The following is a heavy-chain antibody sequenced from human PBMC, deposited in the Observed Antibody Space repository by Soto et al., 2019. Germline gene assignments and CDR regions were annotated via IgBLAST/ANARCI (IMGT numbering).Heavy chain of an antibody. Sequence: SETLSLTCPVSGGSVSGYFLTWIRQPPGKGLEWIGYISYSGSTNYNSSLKSRVTMSIDTSKNQFSLRLTSVSAADTAVYYCARDGAATGSVYLDYWGQGTLVTVSS. J-gene: IGHJ4*02. CDR1: GGSVSGYF. V-gene: IGHV4-59*02. D-gene: IGHD6-13*01. CDR2: ISYSGST. CDR3: ARDGAATGSVYLDY.